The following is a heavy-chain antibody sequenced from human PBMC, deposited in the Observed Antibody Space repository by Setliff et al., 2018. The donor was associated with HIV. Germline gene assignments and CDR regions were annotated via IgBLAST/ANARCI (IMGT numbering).Heavy chain of an antibody. V-gene: IGHV1-8*02. CDR3: ARGYASGSGSYYYDY. CDR1: GYTFATYD. D-gene: IGHD2-15*01. J-gene: IGHJ4*02. Sequence: ASVKVSCKPSGYTFATYDINWVRQAAGQGLEWLGWVNPYSGNSGYAQKFHGRLTMTRDTSRGTAHMELRSLRSDDAAVYFCARGYASGSGSYYYDYWGQGTLVTV. CDR2: VNPYSGNS.